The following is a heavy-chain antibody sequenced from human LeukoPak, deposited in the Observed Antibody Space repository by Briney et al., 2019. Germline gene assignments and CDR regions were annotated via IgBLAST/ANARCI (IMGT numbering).Heavy chain of an antibody. CDR3: AKDIEPGSGWYYFDY. V-gene: IGHV3-9*01. J-gene: IGHJ4*02. CDR1: GFTFDDYA. Sequence: GGSLRLSCAASGFTFDDYAMHWVRHAPGKGLEWVSGMSWYSGSIGCADSVKGRFTISRDNAKNSLYLQMNSLRAEDTALYYCAKDIEPGSGWYYFDYWGEGTPVTVSS. D-gene: IGHD6-19*01. CDR2: MSWYSGSI.